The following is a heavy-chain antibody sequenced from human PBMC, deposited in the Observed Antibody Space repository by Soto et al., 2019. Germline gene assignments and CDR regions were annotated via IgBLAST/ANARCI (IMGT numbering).Heavy chain of an antibody. J-gene: IGHJ3*02. D-gene: IGHD1-1*01. CDR1: GFTFSGSA. V-gene: IGHV3-73*01. CDR3: TRHEDWNGPYAFDI. Sequence: GSLRLSCAASGFTFSGSAIHWVRQASGKGLEWVGRIRSKANSYATAYAASVKGRFTISRDDSKNTAYLQMNSLKTEDTAVYYCTRHEDWNGPYAFDIWGQGTMVTVSS. CDR2: IRSKANSYAT.